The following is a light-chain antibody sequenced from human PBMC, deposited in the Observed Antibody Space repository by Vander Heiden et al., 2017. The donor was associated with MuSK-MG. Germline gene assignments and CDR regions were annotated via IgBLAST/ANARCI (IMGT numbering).Light chain of an antibody. CDR1: QNMNTF. Sequence: DIQLTQSPSSLSASVGDRVTIACRASQNMNTFLNWFQQKPGKPPTLLIYGTSTLDSGVPSRFSGSGSGTDFTLTISSLQAEDFATYYCQQSDRTPLTFGGGTKVEIK. CDR3: QQSDRTPLT. CDR2: GTS. V-gene: IGKV1-39*01. J-gene: IGKJ4*01.